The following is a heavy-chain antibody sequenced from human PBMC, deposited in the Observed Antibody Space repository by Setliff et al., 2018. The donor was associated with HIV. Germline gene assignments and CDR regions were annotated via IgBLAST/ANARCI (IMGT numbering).Heavy chain of an antibody. CDR3: ARECSGGSCYSFSAFDI. J-gene: IGHJ3*02. Sequence: PGGSLRLSCAASGFTFSSYSMNWVRQAPGKGLEWVSYISSSSSTIYYADSVKGRFTISRDNAKNSLYLQMNSLRAEDTAVYYCARECSGGSCYSFSAFDIWGQGTMVTVSS. V-gene: IGHV3-48*01. D-gene: IGHD2-15*01. CDR1: GFTFSSYS. CDR2: ISSSSSTI.